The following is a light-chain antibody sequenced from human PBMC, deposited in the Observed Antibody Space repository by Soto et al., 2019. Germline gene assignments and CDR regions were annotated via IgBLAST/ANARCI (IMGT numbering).Light chain of an antibody. Sequence: EIVLTQSPGTLSLSPGERATLSCRASQSVPSNYLAWYLQRPGQAPRLLIYGASNRATGIPDRFGGSGSGTDFTLTISRLEPEDFAVYYCHQRQSWPRTFGQGTTVDIK. CDR2: GAS. J-gene: IGKJ1*01. CDR3: HQRQSWPRT. CDR1: QSVPSNY. V-gene: IGKV3-20*01.